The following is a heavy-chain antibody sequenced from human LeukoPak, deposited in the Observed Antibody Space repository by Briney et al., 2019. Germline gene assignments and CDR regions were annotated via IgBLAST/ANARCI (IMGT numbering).Heavy chain of an antibody. CDR1: LGTISGGGYY. Sequence: SQTLSLTCTVSLGTISGGGYYVGWIRQFPRKSLEWIVYIFESARAHYTSSLKSRVTMSIDTSKNQFSLKLTSVTAADTAVYYCARENVGFEGWFHPWGQGILVTVSS. V-gene: IGHV4-31*03. J-gene: IGHJ5*02. D-gene: IGHD1-1*01. CDR3: ARENVGFEGWFHP. CDR2: IFESARA.